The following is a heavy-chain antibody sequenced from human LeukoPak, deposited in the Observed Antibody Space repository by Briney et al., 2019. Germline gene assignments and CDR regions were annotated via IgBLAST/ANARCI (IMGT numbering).Heavy chain of an antibody. CDR3: ARGYWVGYCSSTSCAYFDY. CDR2: TNPNSGAT. Sequence: ASVKVSCKASGYTFTGYYIDWVRQAPGQGLEWMGWTNPNSGATNYAQKFQGRVTMTRDTSISTAYMELSSLRSDDTAVYYCARGYWVGYCSSTSCAYFDYWGQGTLVSVSS. D-gene: IGHD2-2*01. V-gene: IGHV1-2*02. J-gene: IGHJ4*02. CDR1: GYTFTGYY.